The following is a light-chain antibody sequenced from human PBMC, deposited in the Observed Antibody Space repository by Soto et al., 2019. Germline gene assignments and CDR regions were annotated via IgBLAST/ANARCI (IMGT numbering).Light chain of an antibody. Sequence: EIVMTQSTATLSVSPGERATLSCRASQSVSSKLAWYQQKPGQAPRLLIYGASTRATGIPARFSGSGSGTEFTLTISSLQSEDFAVYYCQRYNNWPPTFGQGTKVEIK. CDR3: QRYNNWPPT. CDR1: QSVSSK. V-gene: IGKV3-15*01. CDR2: GAS. J-gene: IGKJ1*01.